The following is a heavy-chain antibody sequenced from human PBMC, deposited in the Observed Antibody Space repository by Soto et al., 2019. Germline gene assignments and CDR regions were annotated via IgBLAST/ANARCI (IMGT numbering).Heavy chain of an antibody. CDR3: ASPLTMTPY. D-gene: IGHD3-22*01. CDR2: ISYDGSNK. Sequence: GGSLRLSCAASGFTFSSYAMHWVRQAPGKGLEWVAVISYDGSNKYYADSVKGRFTISRDNSKNTLYLQMNSLRAEDTAVYYCASPLTMTPYWGQGTLVTVSS. CDR1: GFTFSSYA. V-gene: IGHV3-30-3*01. J-gene: IGHJ4*02.